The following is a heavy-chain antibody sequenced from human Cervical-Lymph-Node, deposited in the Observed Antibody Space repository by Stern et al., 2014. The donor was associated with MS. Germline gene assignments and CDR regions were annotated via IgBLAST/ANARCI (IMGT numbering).Heavy chain of an antibody. CDR2: IIPMFGSV. V-gene: IGHV1-69*01. CDR3: ARDSEILFAMDV. D-gene: IGHD1-14*01. CDR1: GGTFSNNA. J-gene: IGHJ6*02. Sequence: QVQLVESGAEVRKPGSSVMVSCKASGGTFSNNAFSWGRQAPGHGLEWMGGIIPMFGSVNYEQNFQGRVKITADAYTSNSSLELTSLSSDDTATYYCARDSEILFAMDVWVQGTTVTVSS.